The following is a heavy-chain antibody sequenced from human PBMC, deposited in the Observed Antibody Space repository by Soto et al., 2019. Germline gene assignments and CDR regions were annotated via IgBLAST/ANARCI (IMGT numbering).Heavy chain of an antibody. CDR1: GFTFSSYS. V-gene: IGHV3-48*01. J-gene: IGHJ4*02. Sequence: EVQLVESGGGLVQPGGSLRLSCAASGFTFSSYSMNWVRQAPGKGLEWVSYISSSSSTIYYADSVKGRFTITRDNAKNSLYLQMESLIAEDTAVYYCARDLALKYDILTDMSFDYWGQGTLVTVS. CDR2: ISSSSSTI. D-gene: IGHD3-9*01. CDR3: ARDLALKYDILTDMSFDY.